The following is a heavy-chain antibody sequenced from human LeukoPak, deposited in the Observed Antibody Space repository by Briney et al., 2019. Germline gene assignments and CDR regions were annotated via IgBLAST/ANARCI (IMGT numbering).Heavy chain of an antibody. J-gene: IGHJ4*02. D-gene: IGHD1-1*01. CDR1: GFTFSNYW. Sequence: GGSLRLSCVDSGFTFSNYWMYWVRQAPGKGLVWVSRINTDGSITNYADSVRGRFTISRDNAKNTLYLQMNSLRAEDTAVYYCARTGTTFDYWGQGTLVTVSS. V-gene: IGHV3-74*01. CDR2: INTDGSIT. CDR3: ARTGTTFDY.